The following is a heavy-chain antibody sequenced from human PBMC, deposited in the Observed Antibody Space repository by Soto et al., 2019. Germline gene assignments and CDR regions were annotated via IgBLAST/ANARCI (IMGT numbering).Heavy chain of an antibody. V-gene: IGHV3-23*01. J-gene: IGHJ4*02. CDR1: GFTFSSYA. CDR2: ISGSGGST. Sequence: GGSLRLSCAASGFTFSSYAMSWVRQAPGKGLEWVSAISGSGGSTYYADSVKGRFTISRDNSKNTLYLQMNSLRAEDTAVYYCANGIAARHRFDYWGQGTLVTVSS. CDR3: ANGIAARHRFDY. D-gene: IGHD6-6*01.